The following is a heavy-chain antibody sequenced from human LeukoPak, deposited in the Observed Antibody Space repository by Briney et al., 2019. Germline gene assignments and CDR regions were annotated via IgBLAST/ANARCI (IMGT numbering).Heavy chain of an antibody. CDR2: ISSSGSTI. J-gene: IGHJ6*03. CDR3: ARYYYDSSGYPSYYYYYYMDV. Sequence: PGGSLRLSCAASGFTFSDYYMSCIRQAPGKGLEWVSYISSSGSTIYYADSVKGRFTISRDNAKNSLYLQMNSLRAEDTAVYYCARYYYDSSGYPSYYYYYYMDVWGKGTTVTVSS. D-gene: IGHD3-22*01. CDR1: GFTFSDYY. V-gene: IGHV3-11*04.